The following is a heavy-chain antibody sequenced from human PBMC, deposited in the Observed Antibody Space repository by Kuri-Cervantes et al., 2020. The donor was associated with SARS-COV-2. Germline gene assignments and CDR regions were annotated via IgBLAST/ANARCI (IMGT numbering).Heavy chain of an antibody. D-gene: IGHD3-10*01. CDR2: IRYDGSNK. Sequence: GESLKISCAESGFTFSSYGMHWVRQAPGKGLEWVAFIRYDGSNKYYADSVKCRFSISRDNSKNTLYLQMHSLRAEDTAVYYCARDRATMVRGVIIYGGMDVWGQGTTVTVSS. CDR1: GFTFSSYG. V-gene: IGHV3-30*02. J-gene: IGHJ6*02. CDR3: ARDRATMVRGVIIYGGMDV.